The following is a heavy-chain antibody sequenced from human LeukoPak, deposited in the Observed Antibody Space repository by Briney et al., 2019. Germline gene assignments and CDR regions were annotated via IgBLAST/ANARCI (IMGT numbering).Heavy chain of an antibody. CDR1: GYTFINYG. J-gene: IGHJ4*02. CDR3: ARGSHRPLEY. V-gene: IGHV1-18*01. CDR2: ITAYNGNT. Sequence: ASVKVSCKASGYTFINYGITWVRQAPGQGLEWMGWITAYNGNTNFAQKLQDRVTMTTDTSTSTAYMELRSLRSDDTAVYYCARGSHRPLEYWGQGTLVTVSS.